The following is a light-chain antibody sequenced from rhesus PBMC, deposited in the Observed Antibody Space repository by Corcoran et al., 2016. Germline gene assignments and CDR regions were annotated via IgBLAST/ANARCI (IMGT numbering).Light chain of an antibody. V-gene: IGKV1-38*01. CDR3: QQRNSYPVT. CDR1: QGISKF. J-gene: IGKJ4*01. Sequence: DIQLTQSPSSLSASIGDRVTITCRASQGISKFLAWYQQKPGKAPKLLISETSNLQSGVPSRFSGSGSWTDFTRAISSLQPEDFAVYYCQQRNSYPVTFGGGTKVEIK. CDR2: ETS.